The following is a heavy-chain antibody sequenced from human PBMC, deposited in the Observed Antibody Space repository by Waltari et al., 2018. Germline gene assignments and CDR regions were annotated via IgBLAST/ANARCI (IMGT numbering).Heavy chain of an antibody. J-gene: IGHJ3*02. CDR3: ARGLGYCSSTSCTRVAFDI. V-gene: IGHV4-34*01. Sequence: QVQLQQWGAGLLKPSETLSLTCAVYGGSFSGYYWSWIRQPPGKGLEWIGEINHSGITNYNPSLKSRVTISVDTSKNQFSLKLSSVTAADTAVYYCARGLGYCSSTSCTRVAFDIWGQGTMVTVSS. CDR2: INHSGIT. D-gene: IGHD2-2*01. CDR1: GGSFSGYY.